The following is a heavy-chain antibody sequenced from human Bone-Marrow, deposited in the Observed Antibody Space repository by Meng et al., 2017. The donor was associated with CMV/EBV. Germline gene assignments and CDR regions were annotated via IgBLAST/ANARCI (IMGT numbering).Heavy chain of an antibody. CDR3: ARGGAGTDGMDV. D-gene: IGHD6-13*01. CDR2: ISSSSSYI. J-gene: IGHJ6*02. CDR1: GFTFSSYS. Sequence: LSLTCAASGFTFSSYSMNWVRQAPGKGLEWVSSISSSSSYIYYADSVKGRFTISRDNAKNSLYLQMNSLRAEDTAVYYCARGGAGTDGMDVWGQGTTVTVSS. V-gene: IGHV3-21*01.